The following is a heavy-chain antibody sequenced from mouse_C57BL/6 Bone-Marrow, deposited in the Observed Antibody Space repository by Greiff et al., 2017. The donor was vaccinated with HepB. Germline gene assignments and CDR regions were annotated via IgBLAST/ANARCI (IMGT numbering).Heavy chain of an antibody. V-gene: IGHV1-72*01. CDR2: IDPNSGGT. Sequence: QVQLQQSGAELVKPGASVKLSCKASGYTFTSYWMHWVKQRPGRGLEWIGRIDPNSGGTKYNEKFKSKATLTVDKPSSTAYMQLSSLTSEDSAVYYCARGGEVTTRTRLYAMDYWGQGTSVTVSS. J-gene: IGHJ4*01. CDR3: ARGGEVTTRTRLYAMDY. CDR1: GYTFTSYW. D-gene: IGHD2-2*01.